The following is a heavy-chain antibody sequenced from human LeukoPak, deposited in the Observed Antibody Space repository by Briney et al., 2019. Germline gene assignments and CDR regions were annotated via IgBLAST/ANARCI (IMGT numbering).Heavy chain of an antibody. CDR3: AGHKYYNFWGSFNWFDP. Sequence: PSETLSLTCFVSGASIINNNYYWAWIRQPPGKGLEWIGSIYHSGSTSYNPSLKSRVALSVDTSNNHFTLKLNSVTAADTAVYSCAGHKYYNFWGSFNWFDPWGQGTQVTVSS. CDR2: IYHSGST. D-gene: IGHD3-3*01. J-gene: IGHJ5*02. V-gene: IGHV4-39*01. CDR1: GASIINNNYY.